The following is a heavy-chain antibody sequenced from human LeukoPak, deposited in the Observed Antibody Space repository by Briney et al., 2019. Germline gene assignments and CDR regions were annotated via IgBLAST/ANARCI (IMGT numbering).Heavy chain of an antibody. Sequence: GGSLRLSCAASGFTFSSYAMSWVRQAPGKGLEWVSAISGSGGRTYYADSMKGRFTISRDNSKNTLYLQMNSLRAEDTALYYCAKNRNGDYAQCFDFWGQGTLVTVSS. CDR3: AKNRNGDYAQCFDF. CDR1: GFTFSSYA. V-gene: IGHV3-23*01. CDR2: ISGSGGRT. D-gene: IGHD4-17*01. J-gene: IGHJ4*02.